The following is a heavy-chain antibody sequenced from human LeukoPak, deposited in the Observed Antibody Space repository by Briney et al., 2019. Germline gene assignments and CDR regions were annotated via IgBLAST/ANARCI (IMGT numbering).Heavy chain of an antibody. Sequence: ETLSLTCAVSGGSLSSSNWWSWVRQAPGKGLEWVSVIYSGGGTNSADSVKGRFTISRDNSKNTLYLQMNSLRAEDTAVYFCARGHNRYYFDYWGQGTLVIVSS. J-gene: IGHJ4*02. CDR2: IYSGGGT. CDR1: GGSLSSSNW. D-gene: IGHD2/OR15-2a*01. V-gene: IGHV3-66*01. CDR3: ARGHNRYYFDY.